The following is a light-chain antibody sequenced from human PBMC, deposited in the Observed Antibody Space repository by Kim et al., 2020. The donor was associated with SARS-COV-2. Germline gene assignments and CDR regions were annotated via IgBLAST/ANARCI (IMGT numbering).Light chain of an antibody. Sequence: QPVLTQPPSASASLGASVTLTCTLSSGYSNYKVDWYQQRPGKGPRFVMRVGTGGIVGSKGDGIPDRFSVLGSGLNRYLTIKNIQEEDESDYHCGTDHGSGSNFVLVFGGWTQLTVL. CDR3: GTDHGSGSNFVLV. CDR1: SGYSNYK. V-gene: IGLV9-49*01. J-gene: IGLJ3*02. CDR2: VGTGGIVG.